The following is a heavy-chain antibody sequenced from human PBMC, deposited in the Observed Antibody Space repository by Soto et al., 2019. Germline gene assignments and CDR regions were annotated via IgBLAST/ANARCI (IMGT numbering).Heavy chain of an antibody. CDR3: AKDSYYDILTGPDFDY. D-gene: IGHD3-9*01. CDR1: GFTFISYA. CDR2: ISGSCGST. V-gene: IGHV3-23*01. Sequence: LRLSCAASGFTFISYAMSWVRQSPLKGLEWVSAISGSCGSTYYADSVKGGFTISRDNSKNTLYLQMNSLRAEDTAVYYCAKDSYYDILTGPDFDYWGQGTLVTVSS. J-gene: IGHJ4*02.